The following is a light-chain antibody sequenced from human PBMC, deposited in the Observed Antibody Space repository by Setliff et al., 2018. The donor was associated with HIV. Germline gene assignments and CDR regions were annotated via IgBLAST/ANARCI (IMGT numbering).Light chain of an antibody. Sequence: QSVLTQPASVSGSPGQSITISCTGSSNDVGGYNYVSWYQQRPGKAPKLMISEVSNRPSGVSNRFSGSKSGNTASLTISGLQAEDEADYYCSSSTTGSNFVFGTGTKVTVL. CDR3: SSSTTGSNFV. CDR1: SNDVGGYNY. J-gene: IGLJ1*01. CDR2: EVS. V-gene: IGLV2-14*01.